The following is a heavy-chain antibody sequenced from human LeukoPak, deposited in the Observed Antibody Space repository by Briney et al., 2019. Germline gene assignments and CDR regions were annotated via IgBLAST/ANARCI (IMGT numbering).Heavy chain of an antibody. D-gene: IGHD3-10*01. V-gene: IGHV4-59*08. Sequence: PSETLSLTCTVSGGSISSYYWSWIRQPPGKGLEWIGYIYYSGSTNYNPSLKSRVTISVDTSKNQFSLKLSSVTAADTAVYYCARLPRITMVRGVIGSFDYWGQGTLVTVSS. CDR2: IYYSGST. CDR1: GGSISSYY. CDR3: ARLPRITMVRGVIGSFDY. J-gene: IGHJ4*02.